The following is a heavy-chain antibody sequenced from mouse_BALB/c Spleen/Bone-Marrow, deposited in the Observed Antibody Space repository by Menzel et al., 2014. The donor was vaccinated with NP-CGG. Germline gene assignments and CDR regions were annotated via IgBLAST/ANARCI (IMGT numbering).Heavy chain of an antibody. CDR3: TRHWDYAMDY. J-gene: IGHJ4*01. CDR2: IDPETGGT. V-gene: IGHV1-15*01. Sequence: VKLMESGAELVRPGASVTLSCKASGYTFTDYEMHWVKQTPVHGLEWIGAIDPETGGTAYNQKFKGKATLTADKSSSTAYMELRSLTSEDSAVYYCTRHWDYAMDYWGQGTSVTVSP. D-gene: IGHD4-1*01. CDR1: GYTFTDYE.